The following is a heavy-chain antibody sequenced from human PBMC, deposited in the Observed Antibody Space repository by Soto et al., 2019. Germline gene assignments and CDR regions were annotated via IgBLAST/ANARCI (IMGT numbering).Heavy chain of an antibody. Sequence: QVQLVQSGAEVKKPGASVKVSCKASGYTFTSYGISWVRQAPGQGLEWMGWISAYNGNTKYAQKLQGRVTMTTDTPTSTAYLERRSLRSDDTAVYYCTRDAAIGMDDHWGQGTLVTVSS. J-gene: IGHJ5*02. CDR2: ISAYNGNT. CDR3: TRDAAIGMDDH. CDR1: GYTFTSYG. V-gene: IGHV1-18*01.